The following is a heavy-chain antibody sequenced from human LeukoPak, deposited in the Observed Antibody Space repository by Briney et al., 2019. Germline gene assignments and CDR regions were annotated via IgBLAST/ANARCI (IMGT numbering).Heavy chain of an antibody. V-gene: IGHV3-48*03. CDR2: ISSSGSTI. CDR1: GFTFSSYE. Sequence: GGSLRLSCAASGFTFSSYEMNWVRQAPGKGLEWVSYISSSGSTIYYADSVKGRFTISRDNAKNSLYLQMNSLRAEATAVFYWAREGAAAGSGEYWPPYFDYWGQGTLVTVSS. CDR3: AREGAAAGSGEYWPPYFDY. D-gene: IGHD6-13*01. J-gene: IGHJ4*02.